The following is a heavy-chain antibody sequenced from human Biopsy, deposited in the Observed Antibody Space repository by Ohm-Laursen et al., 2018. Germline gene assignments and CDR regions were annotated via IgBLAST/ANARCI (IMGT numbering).Heavy chain of an antibody. Sequence: SETLSLTCNVSGGDINNYYWSWIRRPAGKGLEWIGRTYPGGSTNYNPSLKSRVTMSVDTSKKQLSLRLRSVTAADAAMYYCASVVLGPTNDAFDLWGQGTMVVVSS. CDR1: GGDINNYY. V-gene: IGHV4-4*07. D-gene: IGHD3-22*01. CDR3: ASVVLGPTNDAFDL. J-gene: IGHJ3*01. CDR2: TYPGGST.